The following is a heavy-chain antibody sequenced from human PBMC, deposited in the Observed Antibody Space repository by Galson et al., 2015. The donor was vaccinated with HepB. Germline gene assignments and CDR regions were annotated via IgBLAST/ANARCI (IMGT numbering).Heavy chain of an antibody. D-gene: IGHD3-10*01. CDR3: AREGVLWFGELLGAFDI. CDR1: GFTFSVYP. V-gene: IGHV3-11*06. J-gene: IGHJ3*02. Sequence: SLRLSCAVSGFTFSVYPMSWIRQAPGKGLEWVSYISSSRSYTIYADSVEGRFTISRDHAKNSLYLQMNSLRAEDTAVYYCAREGVLWFGELLGAFDIWGQGTMVTVSS. CDR2: ISSSRSYT.